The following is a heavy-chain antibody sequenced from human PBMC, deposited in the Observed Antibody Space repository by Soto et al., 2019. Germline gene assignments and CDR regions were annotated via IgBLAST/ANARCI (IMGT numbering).Heavy chain of an antibody. Sequence: QVQLVESGGGVVQPGRSLRLSCAASGFTFSSYGMHWVRQAPGKGLEWVAVISYDGSNKYYADSVKGRFTISRDNSKNTLYLQMNSLRAEDTAVYYCARSDEAGSYSGSYTFDYWGQGTLVTVSS. CDR1: GFTFSSYG. J-gene: IGHJ4*02. CDR2: ISYDGSNK. V-gene: IGHV3-30*03. D-gene: IGHD1-26*01. CDR3: ARSDEAGSYSGSYTFDY.